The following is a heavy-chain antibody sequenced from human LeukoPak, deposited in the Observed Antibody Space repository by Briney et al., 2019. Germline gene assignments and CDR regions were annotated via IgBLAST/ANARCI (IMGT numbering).Heavy chain of an antibody. CDR3: TRDSQGSGTYSTDH. J-gene: IGHJ4*02. CDR2: MNRDGSRK. D-gene: IGHD3-10*01. CDR1: GFTFSSSW. V-gene: IGHV3-7*01. Sequence: GGSLRLSCVASGFTFSSSWMSWVRQGPGKGPEWVANMNRDGSRKFYVDSVEGRFTISRDNAKNSLFLEMNGLRDEDTAVYYCTRDSQGSGTYSTDHWGQGTLVTVSS.